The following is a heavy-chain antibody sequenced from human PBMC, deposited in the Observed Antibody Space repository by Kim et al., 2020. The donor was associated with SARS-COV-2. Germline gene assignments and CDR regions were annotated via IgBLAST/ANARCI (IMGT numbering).Heavy chain of an antibody. CDR3: ARGPVPAALGYYYYYGMDV. J-gene: IGHJ6*02. V-gene: IGHV3-66*01. D-gene: IGHD2-2*01. Sequence: KGRLPISRANSKNTLYLQMNSLRAEDTAVYYCARGPVPAALGYYYYYGMDVWGQGTTVTVSS.